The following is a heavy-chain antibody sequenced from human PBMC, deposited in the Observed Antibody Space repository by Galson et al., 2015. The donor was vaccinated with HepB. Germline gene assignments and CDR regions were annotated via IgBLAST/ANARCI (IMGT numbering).Heavy chain of an antibody. J-gene: IGHJ6*02. Sequence: SVKVSCKASGYTFTSYGISWVRQAPGQGLEWMGRIIPILGIANYAQKFQGRVTITADKSTSTAYMELSSLRSEDAAVYYCARSLLSVVVTAIRYYYGMDVWGQGTTVTVSS. CDR1: GYTFTSYG. V-gene: IGHV1-69*04. D-gene: IGHD2-21*02. CDR3: ARSLLSVVVTAIRYYYGMDV. CDR2: IIPILGIA.